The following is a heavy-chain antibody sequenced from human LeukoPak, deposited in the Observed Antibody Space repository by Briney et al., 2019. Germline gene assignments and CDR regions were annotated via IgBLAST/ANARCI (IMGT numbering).Heavy chain of an antibody. CDR1: GFTFSSYE. CDR2: ISSSGSTI. D-gene: IGHD3-10*02. J-gene: IGHJ6*04. V-gene: IGHV3-48*03. Sequence: PGGSLRLSCAASGFTFSSYEMNWVRQAPGKGLEGGSYISSSGSTIYYADSVKGRFTISRDNAKNSLYMQMNRLRAEDTAVYYCAELGITMIGGVWGKGTTVTISS. CDR3: AELGITMIGGV.